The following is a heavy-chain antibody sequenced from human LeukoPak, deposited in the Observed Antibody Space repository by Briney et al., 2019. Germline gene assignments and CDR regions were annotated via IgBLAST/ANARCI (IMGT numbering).Heavy chain of an antibody. CDR2: IYYSGST. CDR1: GGSISSSSYY. Sequence: PSETLSLTCTVSGGSISSSSYYWGWIRQPPGKGLEWIGSIYYSGSTYYNPSLKSRVTISVDTSKNQFSLKLSSVTAADTAVYYCASIYSGYDSGIDYWGQGTLVAVSS. D-gene: IGHD5-12*01. CDR3: ASIYSGYDSGIDY. J-gene: IGHJ4*02. V-gene: IGHV4-39*01.